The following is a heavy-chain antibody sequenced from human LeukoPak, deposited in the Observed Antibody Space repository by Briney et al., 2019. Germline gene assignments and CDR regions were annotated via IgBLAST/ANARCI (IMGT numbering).Heavy chain of an antibody. D-gene: IGHD2-2*01. CDR3: ARPQGSIVVVPAATDY. J-gene: IGHJ4*02. CDR1: GFTFSSYA. V-gene: IGHV3-30-3*01. Sequence: GGCLRLSCAASGFTFSSYAMHWVRQAPGKGLEWVAVISYDGSNKYYADSVKGRFTISRDNSKNTLYLQMNSLRAEDTAVYYCARPQGSIVVVPAATDYWGQGTLVTVSS. CDR2: ISYDGSNK.